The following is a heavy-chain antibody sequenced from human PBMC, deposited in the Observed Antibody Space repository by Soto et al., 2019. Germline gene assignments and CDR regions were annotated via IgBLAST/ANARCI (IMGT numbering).Heavy chain of an antibody. CDR2: ISAYNGNT. D-gene: IGHD2-2*02. Sequence: ASVKVSCKASGYTFTSYGISWVRQAPGQGLEWMGWISAYNGNTNYAQKLQGRVTMTTDTSTSTAYMELRSLRSDDTAVYYCARGYCSSTSCYIGYYYYGMDVWGQGATVTVYS. J-gene: IGHJ6*02. CDR1: GYTFTSYG. V-gene: IGHV1-18*04. CDR3: ARGYCSSTSCYIGYYYYGMDV.